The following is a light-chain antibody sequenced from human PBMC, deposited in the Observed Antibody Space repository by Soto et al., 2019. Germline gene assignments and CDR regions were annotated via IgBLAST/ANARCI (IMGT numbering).Light chain of an antibody. CDR1: PGITSAF. V-gene: IGKV3-20*01. CDR2: GAS. CDR3: QAYGSSLELT. Sequence: IVLTQSPNTLSVSPGDRATLSCRASPGITSAFLAWYQQKPGQAPRLLIYGASTRATGIPDRFTGSGSGTDFTLTISRLEPEDVAVDYCQAYGSSLELTFGGGTKVEI. J-gene: IGKJ4*01.